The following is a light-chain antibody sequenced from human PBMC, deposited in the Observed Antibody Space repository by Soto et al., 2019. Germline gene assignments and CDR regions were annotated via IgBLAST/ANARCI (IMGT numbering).Light chain of an antibody. J-gene: IGLJ1*01. V-gene: IGLV1-47*01. CDR1: SSNIGSNY. CDR3: AAWDDSLSGRV. Sequence: CVLTQPPSASGTPGQRVTISCSGSSSNIGSNYVYWYQQLPGTAPKLLIYRNNQRPSGVPDRFSGSKSGTSASLAISGLRSEDEADYYCAAWDDSLSGRVFGTGTKLTVL. CDR2: RNN.